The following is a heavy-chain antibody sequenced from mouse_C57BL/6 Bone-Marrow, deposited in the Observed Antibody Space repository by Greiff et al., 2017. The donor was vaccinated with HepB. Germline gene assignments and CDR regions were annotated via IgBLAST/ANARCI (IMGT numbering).Heavy chain of an antibody. J-gene: IGHJ4*01. V-gene: IGHV5-9-1*02. Sequence: DVKLVESGEGLVKPGGSLKLSCAASGFTFSSYAMSWVRQTPEKRLEWVAYISSGGDYIYYADTVKGRFTISRDNARNTLYMQMCSLKSEDTAMYYCTREGYYSNYHYAMDYWGQGTSVTVSS. CDR2: ISSGGDYI. CDR1: GFTFSSYA. D-gene: IGHD2-5*01. CDR3: TREGYYSNYHYAMDY.